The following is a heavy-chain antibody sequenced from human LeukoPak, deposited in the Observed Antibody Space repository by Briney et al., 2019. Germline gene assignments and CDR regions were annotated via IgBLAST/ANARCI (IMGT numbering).Heavy chain of an antibody. J-gene: IGHJ4*02. CDR1: GYSISSGYY. V-gene: IGHV4-38-2*01. CDR3: ARQRLMHYDFFDY. CDR2: IHHSGST. Sequence: PSETLSLTCAVSGYSISSGYYWGWIRQPPGKGLEWIGSIHHSGSTYYNPSLKSRVTISVDTSKNQFSLKLSSVTAADTAVYYCARQRLMHYDFFDYWGQGTLVTVSS. D-gene: IGHD3-3*01.